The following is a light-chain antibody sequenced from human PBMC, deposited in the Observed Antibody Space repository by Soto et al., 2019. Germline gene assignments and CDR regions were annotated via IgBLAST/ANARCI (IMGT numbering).Light chain of an antibody. CDR2: GAS. Sequence: EIVMTQSPATLSVSPGERATLSCRASQSVSSNLAWYQQKPGQAPRLLISGASTRATDIPARFSGGGSGTEFTLTISSLQSEDFAVYYCQQYNNWPPTFGQGTRLEIK. J-gene: IGKJ5*01. V-gene: IGKV3-15*01. CDR3: QQYNNWPPT. CDR1: QSVSSN.